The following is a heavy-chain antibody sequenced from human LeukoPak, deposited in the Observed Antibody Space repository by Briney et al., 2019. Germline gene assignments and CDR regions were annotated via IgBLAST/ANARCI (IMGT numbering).Heavy chain of an antibody. CDR1: GFTFSDHY. Sequence: PGGSLRLSCAASGFTFSDHYMIWLRQAPGKGLEAISYISHNGETKYSADSVKGRLSISRDNAKSSLYLQMNSLRVEDTAVYYCARARHGYFDYWGQGTLVTVSS. D-gene: IGHD6-13*01. V-gene: IGHV3-11*01. J-gene: IGHJ4*02. CDR2: ISHNGETK. CDR3: ARARHGYFDY.